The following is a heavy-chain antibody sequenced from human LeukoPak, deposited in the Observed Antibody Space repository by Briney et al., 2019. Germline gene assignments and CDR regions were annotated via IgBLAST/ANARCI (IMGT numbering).Heavy chain of an antibody. CDR1: GYTFTSCS. Sequence: SVKVSCKTSGYTFTSCSVHGVRQAPGQGLEWMGTISPGGGSTSYAQKFQGRITVTRDASTSTVYMELSGLISEDTAIYYCARDLGSGWYTVDYWGQGTLVTVSS. CDR2: ISPGGGST. V-gene: IGHV1-46*01. D-gene: IGHD6-19*01. J-gene: IGHJ4*02. CDR3: ARDLGSGWYTVDY.